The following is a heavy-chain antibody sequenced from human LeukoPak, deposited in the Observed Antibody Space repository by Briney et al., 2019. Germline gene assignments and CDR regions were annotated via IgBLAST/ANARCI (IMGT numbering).Heavy chain of an antibody. J-gene: IGHJ3*02. CDR2: INSDGSST. CDR3: ARDPMGSSWSRDDAFDI. D-gene: IGHD6-13*01. CDR1: GFTFSSYW. Sequence: GGSLRLSCAASGFTFSSYWMHWVRQAPGKGLVWVSRINSDGSSTSYADSVKGRFTISRDNAKNTLYLQMNSLRAEDTAVYYCARDPMGSSWSRDDAFDIWGQGTMVTVSS. V-gene: IGHV3-74*01.